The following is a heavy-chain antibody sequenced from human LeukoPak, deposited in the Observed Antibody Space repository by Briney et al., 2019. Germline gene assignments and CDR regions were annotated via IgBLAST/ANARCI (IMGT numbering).Heavy chain of an antibody. CDR2: IYAAGNT. D-gene: IGHD1-1*01. Sequence: GGSLRLSCAASGFTFSSNSINWVRQAPGKGLEWVSIIYAAGNTYYADSVEGRFTISRDNSKSTLYLQMNSLRVEDTAVYYCAGDRGGYFDPWGQGTLVAVSS. CDR3: AGDRGGYFDP. J-gene: IGHJ5*02. V-gene: IGHV3-53*01. CDR1: GFTFSSNS.